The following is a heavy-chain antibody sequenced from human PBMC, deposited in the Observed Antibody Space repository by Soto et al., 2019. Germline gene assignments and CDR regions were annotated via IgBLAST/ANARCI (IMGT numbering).Heavy chain of an antibody. J-gene: IGHJ1*01. D-gene: IGHD6-13*01. Sequence: PWGSLRLSCAASGFTFCDYAIHFFRQVPCKGLEWVSGINWNSGRIGYGDSVKGRFAISRDNAKNSLHLQMNSLSAEDTAFYYCVKDESINWYSGHFRHWGQGTLVTVSS. CDR3: VKDESINWYSGHFRH. V-gene: IGHV3-9*01. CDR1: GFTFCDYA. CDR2: INWNSGRI.